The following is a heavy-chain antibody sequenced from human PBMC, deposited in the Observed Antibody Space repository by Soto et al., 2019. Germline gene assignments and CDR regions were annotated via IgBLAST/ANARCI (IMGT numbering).Heavy chain of an antibody. CDR2: IYSGGTT. D-gene: IGHD4-17*01. J-gene: IGHJ3*01. Sequence: ELQLVESGGGLVQPGGSLRLSCAASGFSVSINDVNWVRQAPGKGLEWVSVIYSGGTTHYAESVKGRFTISRDNSKNTLYLQMNSLRVDDKAVYYCAGESTDGDFVDAFDVWGQGTMVTVSS. CDR3: AGESTDGDFVDAFDV. CDR1: GFSVSIND. V-gene: IGHV3-66*01.